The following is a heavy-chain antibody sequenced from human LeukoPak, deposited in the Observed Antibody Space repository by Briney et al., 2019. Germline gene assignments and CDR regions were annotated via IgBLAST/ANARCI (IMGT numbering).Heavy chain of an antibody. J-gene: IGHJ4*02. CDR2: IKGDGSDT. CDR1: GFTFSSYW. Sequence: GGSLRLSCAASGFTFSSYWMHWVRQTPGKGVVWVSRIKGDGSDTLYADSVRGRFTISRDNSKNTLYLQTSTLGVDDTAVYYCARASTTVPNLLDYWGQGALVSVSS. CDR3: ARASTTVPNLLDY. D-gene: IGHD4-17*01. V-gene: IGHV3-74*01.